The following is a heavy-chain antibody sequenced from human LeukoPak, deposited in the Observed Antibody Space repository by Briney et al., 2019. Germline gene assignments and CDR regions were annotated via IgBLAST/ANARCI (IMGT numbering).Heavy chain of an antibody. V-gene: IGHV4-39*07. D-gene: IGHD4-17*01. J-gene: IGHJ4*02. CDR3: AREGRQDYVYFDH. Sequence: SETLSLTCTVSGDSISSSTYYWGWIRQPPGRGLEWIGSIYYSGSTYYNPSLKSRVTISVDTSKNQFSLKLSSVTAADTATYYCAREGRQDYVYFDHWGQGSLVTVSS. CDR1: GDSISSSTYY. CDR2: IYYSGST.